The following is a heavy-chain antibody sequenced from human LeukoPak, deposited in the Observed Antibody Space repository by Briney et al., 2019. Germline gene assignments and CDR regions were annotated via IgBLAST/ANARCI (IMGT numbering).Heavy chain of an antibody. Sequence: GGSLRLSCAPSGFTFSYYEMGWVRRAPGKGLEWVSYVTSGGTSMNCADSVKGRFTISRDNAKNSLYLQLNSLRAEDTAVYYCARVPRSGNHFDYWGQGTLVTVSS. CDR3: ARVPRSGNHFDY. CDR1: GFTFSYYE. V-gene: IGHV3-48*03. D-gene: IGHD1-26*01. J-gene: IGHJ4*02. CDR2: VTSGGTSM.